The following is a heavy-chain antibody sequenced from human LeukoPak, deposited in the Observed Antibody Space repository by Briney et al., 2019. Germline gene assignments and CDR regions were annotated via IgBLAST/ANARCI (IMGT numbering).Heavy chain of an antibody. CDR1: GFTFSSHW. Sequence: GGSLGLSCAASGFTFSSHWIHWVRQAPGEGLVWVSIIISDGSTSNYPDSVKGRFTISRDNAKNTLYLQMYSLRAEGTAVYYCARGHVPGSDRHWDYWGQGILVTVSS. CDR2: IISDGSTS. D-gene: IGHD3-10*01. J-gene: IGHJ4*02. CDR3: ARGHVPGSDRHWDY. V-gene: IGHV3-74*01.